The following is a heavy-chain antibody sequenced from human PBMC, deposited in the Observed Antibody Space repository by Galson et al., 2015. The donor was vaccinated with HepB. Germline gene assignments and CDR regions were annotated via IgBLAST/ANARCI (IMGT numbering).Heavy chain of an antibody. Sequence: SVKVSCKASGYTFTDYYIHWVRQAPGQGLEWVGRINPNTDGTNYAQRFQGRVTMTRDTSISTAYMELTSLRSDDTAVYYCARSDQWLSNDWFDPWGQGTLVTVSS. J-gene: IGHJ5*02. CDR1: GYTFTDYY. V-gene: IGHV1-2*06. CDR2: INPNTDGT. CDR3: ARSDQWLSNDWFDP. D-gene: IGHD6-19*01.